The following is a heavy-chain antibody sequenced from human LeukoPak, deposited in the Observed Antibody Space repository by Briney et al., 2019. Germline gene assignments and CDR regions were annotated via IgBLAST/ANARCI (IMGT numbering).Heavy chain of an antibody. D-gene: IGHD3-3*01. CDR1: GFIFDDFG. CDR3: TRGRFKVDY. V-gene: IGHV3-20*04. CDR2: INWNGGST. J-gene: IGHJ4*02. Sequence: GGSLRLSCTVSGFIFDDFGMSWVRQAPGKGLEWVSGINWNGGSTGYADSVKGRFTISRGNAKNSLYLQMNSLRVEDTALYYCTRGRFKVDYWGQGTLVTVSS.